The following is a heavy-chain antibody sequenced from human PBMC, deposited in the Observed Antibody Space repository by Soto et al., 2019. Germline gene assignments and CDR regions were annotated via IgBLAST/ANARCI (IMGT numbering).Heavy chain of an antibody. CDR3: ATSYGSGYRAFDY. CDR2: VNPILSMS. J-gene: IGHJ4*02. CDR1: GDTFSFYS. Sequence: QVQLVQSGAEVKRPGSSVKVSCKASGDTFSFYSINWVRQAPGLGLEWMGRVNPILSMSNYAQRFQGRVTMTAYNSTSTAYMELRGLRSEDTAMYYCATSYGSGYRAFDYWGQGALVTVSS. V-gene: IGHV1-69*04. D-gene: IGHD3-10*01.